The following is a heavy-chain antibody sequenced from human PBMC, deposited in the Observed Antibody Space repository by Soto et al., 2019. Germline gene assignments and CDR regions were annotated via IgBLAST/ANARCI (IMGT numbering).Heavy chain of an antibody. J-gene: IGHJ1*01. V-gene: IGHV4-30-4*01. CDR3: ARARAGIHH. Sequence: YRRLLGKPPGKGLEWIGYIYYSGSTYYNPSLKSRVTISVDTSKNPFSLRLTSVTAADTAVYYCARARAGIHHCSQGAIVTVSA. CDR2: IYYSGST. CDR1: Y.